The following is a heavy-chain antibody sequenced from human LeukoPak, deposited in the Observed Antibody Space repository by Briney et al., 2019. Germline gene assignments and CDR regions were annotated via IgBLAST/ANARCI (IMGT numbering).Heavy chain of an antibody. CDR2: IDSIFSYL. CDR1: GFTFSSFG. V-gene: IGHV3-48*02. Sequence: PVGSLRLSCVASGFTFSSFGMNWVRQAPGKGLEWVSYIDSIFSYLHYADSVKGRFTISRDNAKNSLYLQMNSLRDEDAAVYHCARASPNGYDYWGQGTLVT. D-gene: IGHD2-8*01. CDR3: ARASPNGYDY. J-gene: IGHJ4*02.